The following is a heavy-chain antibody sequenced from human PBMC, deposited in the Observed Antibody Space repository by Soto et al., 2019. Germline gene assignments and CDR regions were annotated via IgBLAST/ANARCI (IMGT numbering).Heavy chain of an antibody. CDR2: IYPGDSDT. D-gene: IGHD2-2*01. J-gene: IGHJ6*02. V-gene: IGHV5-51*01. Sequence: PGESLKISCKGSGYIFTTYWIAWVRQMPGKGLEWMGIIYPGDSDTRYSPSFQGQVTISADKSISTAYLQWSSLKASDTAMYYCARIGKDIVLVPADPGGKLYYYYGMDVWGQGTTVTVSS. CDR1: GYIFTTYW. CDR3: ARIGKDIVLVPADPGGKLYYYYGMDV.